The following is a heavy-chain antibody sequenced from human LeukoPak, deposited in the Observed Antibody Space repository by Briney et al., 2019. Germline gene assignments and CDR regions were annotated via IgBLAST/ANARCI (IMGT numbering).Heavy chain of an antibody. CDR2: IIPIFGTA. D-gene: IGHD3-3*01. V-gene: IGHV1-69*13. Sequence: ASVKVSCKASGGTFSSYAISWVRQAPGQGLEWMGGIIPIFGTANYAQKFQGSVTITADESTSTAYMELSSLRSEDTAVYYCARGVGIRFLEWLLHFDYWGQGTLVTVSS. CDR1: GGTFSSYA. CDR3: ARGVGIRFLEWLLHFDY. J-gene: IGHJ4*02.